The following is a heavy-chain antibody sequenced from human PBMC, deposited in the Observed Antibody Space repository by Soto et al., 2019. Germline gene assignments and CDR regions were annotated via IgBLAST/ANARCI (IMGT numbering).Heavy chain of an antibody. CDR1: GFTFRNNG. CDR2: ISYDGNNK. D-gene: IGHD3-22*01. V-gene: IGHV3-30*18. CDR3: AKGGSGNYLTYYYYYGMDA. J-gene: IGHJ6*02. Sequence: QVQLVESGGGVVQPGRSLRLSCEASGFTFRNNGMHWVRQVPGKGLEWVAVISYDGNNKYYADSVKGRFTISRDISKNTVYLQMNNLRTEDTAMYYCAKGGSGNYLTYYYYYGMDAWGLGTTVTVSS.